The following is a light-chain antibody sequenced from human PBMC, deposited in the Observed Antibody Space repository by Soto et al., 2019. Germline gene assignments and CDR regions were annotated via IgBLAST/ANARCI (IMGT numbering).Light chain of an antibody. V-gene: IGKV3-20*01. CDR1: QSVSSSY. J-gene: IGKJ4*01. CDR3: QQYGSSPLT. Sequence: EIVMTQSPATLSLSPGERATLSCRASQSVSSSYLAWYQQKPGQAPRLLIYGVSSRAAGIPDRFSGSGSGTDFTLTISRLESEDFAVYYCQQYGSSPLTFGGGTKVDIK. CDR2: GVS.